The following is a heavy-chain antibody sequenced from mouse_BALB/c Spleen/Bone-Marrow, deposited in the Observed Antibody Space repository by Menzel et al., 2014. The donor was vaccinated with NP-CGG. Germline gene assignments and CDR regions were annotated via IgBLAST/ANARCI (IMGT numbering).Heavy chain of an antibody. V-gene: IGHV5-12-1*01. J-gene: IGHJ4*01. D-gene: IGHD2-2*01. Sequence: DVKLQEFGGGLVKPGGSLKLSCAASGFAFSGNDMSWVRQTPEKRLEWVAYISSGGGSTYYPDTVKGRSTISRDNAKNTLYLQMNSLKSEDTAMYYCARQRGYAYAMDYWGQGTSVTVSS. CDR3: ARQRGYAYAMDY. CDR1: GFAFSGND. CDR2: ISSGGGST.